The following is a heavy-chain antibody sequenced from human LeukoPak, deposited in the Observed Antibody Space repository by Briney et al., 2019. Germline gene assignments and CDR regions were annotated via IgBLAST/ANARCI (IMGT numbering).Heavy chain of an antibody. CDR1: GFTFSSYG. Sequence: GGSLRLSCAASGFTFSSYGMHWVRQAPGKGLEWVAFIRYDGSNKYYADSVKGRFTISRDNSKNTLYLQMNSLRAEDTAVYYCAREGPSRTYYYYYMDVWGKGTTVTVSS. J-gene: IGHJ6*03. V-gene: IGHV3-30*02. CDR3: AREGPSRTYYYYYMDV. D-gene: IGHD6-13*01. CDR2: IRYDGSNK.